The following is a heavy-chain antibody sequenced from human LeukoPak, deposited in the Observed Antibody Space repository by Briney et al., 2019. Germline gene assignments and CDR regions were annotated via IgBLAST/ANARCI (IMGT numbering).Heavy chain of an antibody. J-gene: IGHJ3*02. V-gene: IGHV3-30*18. CDR3: AKGTSMIVVVHAFDI. CDR1: GFTFSNYG. D-gene: IGHD3-22*01. CDR2: ISYDGSNQ. Sequence: GGSLRLSCAASGFTFSNYGMHWVRQAPGKGLEWVAIISYDGSNQYYTDSVKGRFTISRDNSKNTLYLQINSLRAEDTAVYFCAKGTSMIVVVHAFDIWGQGTMVTVSS.